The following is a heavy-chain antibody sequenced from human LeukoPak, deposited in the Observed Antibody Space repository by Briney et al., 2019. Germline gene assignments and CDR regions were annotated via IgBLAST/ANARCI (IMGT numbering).Heavy chain of an antibody. J-gene: IGHJ4*02. CDR1: GFTFDNYA. CDR2: INWNGGST. D-gene: IGHD3-10*01. CDR3: ATGYGSGSYYNELDF. Sequence: PGGSLRLSCAASGFTFDNYAIHWVRQAPGKGLEWVSGINWNGGSTGYADSVKGRFTISRDNAKNSLYLQMNSLRAEDTALYYCATGYGSGSYYNELDFWGQGTLVTVSS. V-gene: IGHV3-20*04.